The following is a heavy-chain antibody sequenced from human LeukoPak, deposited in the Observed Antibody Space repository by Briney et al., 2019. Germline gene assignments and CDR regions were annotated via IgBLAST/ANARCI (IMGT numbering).Heavy chain of an antibody. V-gene: IGHV5-51*01. D-gene: IGHD6-13*01. CDR3: ARRHSSIDY. Sequence: GESLKISCKGSGYGFTSYWIGWVRQRPGKGLEWMGIIYPGDSDTRYSPSFQGQVTISADKSITTAYLQWSSLTASDTAMYYCARRHSSIDYWGQRTLVTVSS. CDR1: GYGFTSYW. J-gene: IGHJ4*02. CDR2: IYPGDSDT.